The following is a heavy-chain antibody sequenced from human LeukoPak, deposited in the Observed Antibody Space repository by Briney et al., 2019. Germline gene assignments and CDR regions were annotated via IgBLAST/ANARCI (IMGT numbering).Heavy chain of an antibody. V-gene: IGHV4-38-2*02. D-gene: IGHD2-21*01. Sequence: SETLTLTCTVSSYFMSSGYYRGSLRQPPGKGLEWIVSIYHSGVTYYNPSVKSRVTVSVDTSKNQFSLQLSSVTAADTAVYYCGRVPLRVFKDFDVLGPENLVSVSS. CDR3: GRVPLRVFKDFDV. CDR1: SYFMSSGYY. J-gene: IGHJ4*01. CDR2: IYHSGVT.